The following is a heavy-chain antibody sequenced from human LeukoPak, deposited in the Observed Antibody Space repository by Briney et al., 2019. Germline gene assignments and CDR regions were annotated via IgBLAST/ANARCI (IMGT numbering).Heavy chain of an antibody. V-gene: IGHV3-23*01. J-gene: IGHJ6*02. CDR2: ISGSGGST. CDR1: GFTFSSYA. CDR3: AKDSTVTLFYYYYGMDV. D-gene: IGHD4-17*01. Sequence: GGSLRLSCAASGFTFSSYAMSWVRQAPGKGLEWVSAISGSGGSTYYADSVRGRFTISRDNSKNTLYLQMNSLRAEDTAVYYCAKDSTVTLFYYYYGMDVWGQGTTVTVSS.